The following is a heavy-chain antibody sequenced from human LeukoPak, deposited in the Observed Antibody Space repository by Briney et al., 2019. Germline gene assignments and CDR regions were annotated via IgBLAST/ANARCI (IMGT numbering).Heavy chain of an antibody. D-gene: IGHD6-19*01. CDR3: ARWGSSGFPGGN. Sequence: SETLSLTCAVYGGSFSGYYWSWIRQPPGKGLEWIGEINHSGSTNYNPSLKSRVTISVDTSKNQFSLKLSSVTAADTAVYYCARWGSSGFPGGNWGQGTLVTVSS. CDR2: INHSGST. J-gene: IGHJ4*02. V-gene: IGHV4-34*01. CDR1: GGSFSGYY.